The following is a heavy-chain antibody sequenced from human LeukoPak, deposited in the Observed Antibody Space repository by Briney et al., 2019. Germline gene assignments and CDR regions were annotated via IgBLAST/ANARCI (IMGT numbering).Heavy chain of an antibody. Sequence: GRSLRLSCAASGFTFSSYAMHWVRQAPGKGLEWVAVISYDGSNKYYADSVKGRFTISRDNPKNTLYLQMNSLRAEDTAVYYCARDLSATRYFDYWGQGTLVTVSS. CDR2: ISYDGSNK. CDR1: GFTFSSYA. V-gene: IGHV3-30-3*01. D-gene: IGHD3-16*02. CDR3: ARDLSATRYFDY. J-gene: IGHJ4*02.